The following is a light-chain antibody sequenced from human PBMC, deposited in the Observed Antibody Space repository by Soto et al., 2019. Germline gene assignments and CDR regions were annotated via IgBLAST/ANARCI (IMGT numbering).Light chain of an antibody. J-gene: IGKJ3*01. CDR1: QGISSY. CDR3: QKYNRVPHT. Sequence: IQLTQSPSSLSASVGDRVTITCRASQGISSYLAWYQQKPGKVPKLLIYGASTLQAGVPSRFSGSGSGTEFTLTINSLQPEDVATYYCQKYNRVPHTFGPGTKVDI. V-gene: IGKV1-27*01. CDR2: GAS.